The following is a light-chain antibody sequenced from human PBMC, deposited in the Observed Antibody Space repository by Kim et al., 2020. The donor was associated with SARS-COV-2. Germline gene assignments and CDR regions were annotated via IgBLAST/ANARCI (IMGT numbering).Light chain of an antibody. CDR1: SSDVGGYKY. CDR2: EVN. CDR3: SSFAGDNAMV. Sequence: QSALTQPPSASGSLGQSVAISCTGTSSDVGGYKYVSWYQQHPGKAPKLIIYEVNGRPSGVPDRFSGSKSGNTASLTVSGLQAEDEAYYYCSSFAGDNAMVFGGGTQLTVL. V-gene: IGLV2-8*01. J-gene: IGLJ2*01.